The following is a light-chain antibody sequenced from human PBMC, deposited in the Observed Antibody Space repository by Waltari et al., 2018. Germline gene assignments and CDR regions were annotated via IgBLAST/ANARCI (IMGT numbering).Light chain of an antibody. CDR3: VLYMGGGIM. V-gene: IGLV8-61*01. CDR1: SGSVSTSYD. CDR2: STN. J-gene: IGLJ3*02. Sequence: QTVVTQEPSLSVSPGGTVTLTCGLSSGSVSTSYDPSWYQQTPGQAPRPPTYSTNTRSSGVPDRFSGSILGNKAALTITGAQADDECDYHCVLYMGGGIMFGGGTKLTVL.